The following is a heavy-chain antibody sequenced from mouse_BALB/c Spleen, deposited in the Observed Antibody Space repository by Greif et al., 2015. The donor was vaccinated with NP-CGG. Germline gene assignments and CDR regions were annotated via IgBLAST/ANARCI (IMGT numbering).Heavy chain of an antibody. J-gene: IGHJ2*01. CDR3: KDGYGYFDY. CDR2: IDPENGDT. CDR1: GFNIKDYY. Sequence: VQLQQSGAELVRSGASVKLSCTASGFNIKDYYMHWVKQRPEQGLEWIGWIDPENGDTEYAPKFQGKATMTADTSSNTAYLQLSSLTSEDTAVYYCKDGYGYFDYWGQGTTLTVSS. V-gene: IGHV14-4*02. D-gene: IGHD2-2*01.